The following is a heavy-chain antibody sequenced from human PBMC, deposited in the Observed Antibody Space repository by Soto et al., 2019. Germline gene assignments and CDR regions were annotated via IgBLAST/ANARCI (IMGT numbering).Heavy chain of an antibody. Sequence: QVQLVQSGAEVKKPGASVKVSCKASGYTFTSSYIHWVRQAPGRGLEWMAIINPMGGSTNYAQKLQGRVTVTMDTSASTVYMELSSLRSEDTAVYYCGRGLFAGDYWGQGTLVTVSS. CDR1: GYTFTSSY. CDR2: INPMGGST. D-gene: IGHD3-16*01. J-gene: IGHJ4*02. CDR3: GRGLFAGDY. V-gene: IGHV1-46*03.